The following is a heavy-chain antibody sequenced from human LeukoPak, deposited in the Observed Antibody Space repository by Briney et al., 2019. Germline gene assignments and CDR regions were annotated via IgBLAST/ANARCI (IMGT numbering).Heavy chain of an antibody. CDR2: ISYDGSNK. Sequence: GGSLRLSCAASGFTFSSYGMHWVRQAPGKGLEWVAVISYDGSNKYYADSVKGRFTISRDNSKNTLYLQMNSLRAEDTAVYYCAKAQVFKWELLTYFGYWGQGTLVTVSS. D-gene: IGHD1-26*01. CDR1: GFTFSSYG. J-gene: IGHJ4*02. V-gene: IGHV3-30*18. CDR3: AKAQVFKWELLTYFGY.